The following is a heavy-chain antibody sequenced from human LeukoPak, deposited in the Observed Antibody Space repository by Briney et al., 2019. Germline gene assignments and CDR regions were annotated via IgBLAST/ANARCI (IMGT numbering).Heavy chain of an antibody. V-gene: IGHV1-2*02. J-gene: IGHJ5*02. Sequence: ASVKVSCKASGYTFTGYYMHWVRQAPGQGLEWMGWINPNSGGTNYAQKFQGRVTMTRNTSISTAYMELSSLRSEDTAVYYCSRTGYSSGWYRGGFDPWGQGTLVTVSS. D-gene: IGHD6-19*01. CDR3: SRTGYSSGWYRGGFDP. CDR2: INPNSGGT. CDR1: GYTFTGYY.